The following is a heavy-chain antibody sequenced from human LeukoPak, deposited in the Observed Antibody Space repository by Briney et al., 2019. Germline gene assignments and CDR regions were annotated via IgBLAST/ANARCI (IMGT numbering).Heavy chain of an antibody. J-gene: IGHJ5*02. D-gene: IGHD6-6*01. Sequence: GESLKISCKGSGYSFTSYWIGWVRQMPGKGLEWMGIIYPGDSDTRYSPSFQGQVTISADKSISTAYLQWSSLKASDTAMYYCARSGYSSSWTWLDPWAREPWSPSPQ. V-gene: IGHV5-51*01. CDR1: GYSFTSYW. CDR3: ARSGYSSSWTWLDP. CDR2: IYPGDSDT.